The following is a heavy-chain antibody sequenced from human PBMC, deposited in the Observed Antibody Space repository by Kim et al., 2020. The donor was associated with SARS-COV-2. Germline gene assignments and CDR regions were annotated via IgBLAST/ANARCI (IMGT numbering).Heavy chain of an antibody. J-gene: IGHJ4*02. V-gene: IGHV1-18*01. CDR3: ARVLVGIAAFDY. Sequence: NYAQKLQGRVTMTTDTSTSTAYMELRSLRSDDTAVYYCARVLVGIAAFDYWGQGTLVTVSS. D-gene: IGHD6-13*01.